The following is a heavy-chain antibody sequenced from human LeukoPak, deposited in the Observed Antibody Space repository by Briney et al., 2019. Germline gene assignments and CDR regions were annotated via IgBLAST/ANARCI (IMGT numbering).Heavy chain of an antibody. CDR1: GFTFDDYG. V-gene: IGHV3-20*01. J-gene: IGHJ4*02. D-gene: IGHD5-18*01. CDR2: INWNGGST. Sequence: GGSLRPSCAASGFTFDDYGMSWVRQAPGKGLEWVSGINWNGGSTGYADSVKGRFTISRDNAKNSLYLQMNSLRAEDTALYHCARGRRRGYSYGTVDYWGQGTLVTVSS. CDR3: ARGRRRGYSYGTVDY.